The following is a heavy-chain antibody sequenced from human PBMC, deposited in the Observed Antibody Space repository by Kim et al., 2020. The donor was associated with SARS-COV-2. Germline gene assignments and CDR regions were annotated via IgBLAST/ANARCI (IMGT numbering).Heavy chain of an antibody. Sequence: GGSLRLSCAASGFTFITYTMTWVRQAPGKGLEWVSAISGSGGNTYYADSGKGRLTISRDNSRNTLYPQMNSLRAEDSALYYCAKAGPMVQGLQYYFDYLG. CDR2: ISGSGGNT. CDR3: AKAGPMVQGLQYYFDY. CDR1: GFTFITYT. J-gene: IGHJ4*01. D-gene: IGHD3-10*01. V-gene: IGHV3-23*01.